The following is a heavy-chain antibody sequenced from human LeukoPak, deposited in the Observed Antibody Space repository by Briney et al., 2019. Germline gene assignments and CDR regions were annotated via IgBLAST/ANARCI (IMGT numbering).Heavy chain of an antibody. CDR2: ISGSGGST. V-gene: IGHV3-23*01. Sequence: ETLSLTCTVSGGSIRSSYYYWGWIRQPPGKGLEWVSAISGSGGSTYYADSVKGRFTISRDNSKNTLYLQMNSLRAEDTAVYYCAKSPGSDGWYLHYWGQGTLVTVSS. CDR3: AKSPGSDGWYLHY. J-gene: IGHJ4*02. D-gene: IGHD5-24*01. CDR1: GGSIRSSYYY.